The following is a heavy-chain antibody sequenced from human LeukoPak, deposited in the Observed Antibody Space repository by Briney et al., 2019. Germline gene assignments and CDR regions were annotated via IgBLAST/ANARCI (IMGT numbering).Heavy chain of an antibody. D-gene: IGHD3-10*01. CDR3: ARGAGYYGSGSSSWFDP. V-gene: IGHV4-59*01. J-gene: IGHJ5*02. CDR1: GFSISSYY. Sequence: PSETLSLTCTVSGFSISSYYLSWIRQPPGKGLEWIGYIYYSWSTNYNASLKSRVTISVDTSKNQFYLQLSSVTAADTAVYYCARGAGYYGSGSSSWFDPWGQGTLVTVSS. CDR2: IYYSWST.